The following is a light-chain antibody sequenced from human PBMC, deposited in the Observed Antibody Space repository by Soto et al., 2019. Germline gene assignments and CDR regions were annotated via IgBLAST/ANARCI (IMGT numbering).Light chain of an antibody. CDR1: QSVSSY. J-gene: IGKJ1*01. V-gene: IGKV3-20*01. Sequence: EIVLTQSQATLSLSPGERATLSCRASQSVSSYLAWYQQKPGQAPRLLIYDASNRATGSPDRFSGGGSGTDFTLTISRLEPEEFAVYYCQQYGSSPRTFGQRTKVDIK. CDR3: QQYGSSPRT. CDR2: DAS.